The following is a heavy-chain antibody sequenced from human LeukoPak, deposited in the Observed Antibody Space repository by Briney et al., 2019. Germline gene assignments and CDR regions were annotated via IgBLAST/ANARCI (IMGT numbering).Heavy chain of an antibody. CDR3: ARDLDRLGAAAGFDY. CDR1: GFTFSSYS. V-gene: IGHV3-21*01. D-gene: IGHD6-13*01. Sequence: PGGSLRLSCAASGFTFSSYSMNWVRQAPGKGLEWVSSISSSSSYIYYADSVKGRFTISRDNAKNSLYLQMNSLRAEDTAVYYCARDLDRLGAAAGFDYWGQGPLVTVSS. CDR2: ISSSSSYI. J-gene: IGHJ4*02.